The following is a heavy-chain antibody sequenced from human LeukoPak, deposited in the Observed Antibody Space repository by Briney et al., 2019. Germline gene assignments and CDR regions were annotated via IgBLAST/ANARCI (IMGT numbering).Heavy chain of an antibody. CDR3: ARVGPYCYGLDV. V-gene: IGHV4-59*01. CDR1: GGSISGYY. Sequence: PSETLSLTCTVSGGSISGYYWSWIRQPPGKGLEWIGYIFYSGTTNYNPSLKSRVTISVDTSKNHFSLNLSSVTAADTAVYYCARVGPYCYGLDVWGQGTTVTVSS. J-gene: IGHJ6*02. CDR2: IFYSGTT.